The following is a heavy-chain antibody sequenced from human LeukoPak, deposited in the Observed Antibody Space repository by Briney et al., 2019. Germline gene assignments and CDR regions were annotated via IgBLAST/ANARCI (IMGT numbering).Heavy chain of an antibody. V-gene: IGHV3-23*01. D-gene: IGHD5-24*01. Sequence: GGTLRLSCTVSGFTFSSHGMGWGCHAPGKGLELGVWITDNGGDRNYADSVKGRFTISRDNSKSTLDLHMRSLRAEDTALYYCARDGSWGWAQYDYWGQGVLVIVYS. J-gene: IGHJ4*02. CDR2: ITDNGGDR. CDR3: ARDGSWGWAQYDY. CDR1: GFTFSSHG.